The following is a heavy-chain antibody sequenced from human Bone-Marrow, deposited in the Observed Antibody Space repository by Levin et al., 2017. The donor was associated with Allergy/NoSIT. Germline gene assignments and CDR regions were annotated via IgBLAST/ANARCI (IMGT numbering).Heavy chain of an antibody. CDR3: ARVPGTRVLQWWD. V-gene: IGHV3-72*01. J-gene: IGHJ4*02. Sequence: LSLTCATSGFTLSDYYMDWVRQAPGKGLEWVGRTRNKANSYTTEYAASVRGRFTISRDESKTSLCLQMNSLKTEDTAVYYCARVPGTRVLQWWDWGQGTLVTVSS. CDR2: TRNKANSYTT. D-gene: IGHD3-3*01. CDR1: GFTLSDYY.